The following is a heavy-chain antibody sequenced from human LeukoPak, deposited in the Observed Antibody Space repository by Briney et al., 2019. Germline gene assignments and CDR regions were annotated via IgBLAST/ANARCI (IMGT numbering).Heavy chain of an antibody. D-gene: IGHD3-9*01. V-gene: IGHV3-30*04. Sequence: GGSLRLSCAGSGFTFSSYAMHWVRQAPGKGLEWVAVISYDGSNKYYADSVKGRFTISRDNSKNTLYLQMNSLRAEDTAVYYCARDGNDIPFGYWGQGTLVTVSS. J-gene: IGHJ4*02. CDR1: GFTFSSYA. CDR3: ARDGNDIPFGY. CDR2: ISYDGSNK.